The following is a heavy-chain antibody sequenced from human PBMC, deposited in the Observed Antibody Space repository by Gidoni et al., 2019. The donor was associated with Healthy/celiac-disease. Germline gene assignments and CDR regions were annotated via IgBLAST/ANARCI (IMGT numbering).Heavy chain of an antibody. Sequence: EVQLVQSGAEVKKPGATVKISCKVSGYTFTDYYMHWVQQAPGKGLAWMGLVDPEDGETIYAEKFQGRVTITADTSTDTAYMELSSLRSEDTAVYYCATETFERITMVRGVITDDYWGQGTLVTVSS. J-gene: IGHJ4*02. D-gene: IGHD3-10*01. CDR1: GYTFTDYY. CDR3: ATETFERITMVRGVITDDY. V-gene: IGHV1-69-2*01. CDR2: VDPEDGET.